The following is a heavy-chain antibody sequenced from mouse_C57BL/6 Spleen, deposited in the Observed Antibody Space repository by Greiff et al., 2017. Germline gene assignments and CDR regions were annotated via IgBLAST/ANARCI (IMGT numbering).Heavy chain of an antibody. V-gene: IGHV7-3*01. Sequence: EVKVVESGGGLVQPGGSLSLSCAASGFTFTDYYMSWVRQPPGKALEWLGFIRNKANGYTTEYSASVKGRFTISRDNSQSILYLQMNALRAEDSATYYCARYGSSAAWFAYWGQGTLVTVSA. CDR1: GFTFTDYY. CDR3: ARYGSSAAWFAY. D-gene: IGHD1-1*01. J-gene: IGHJ3*01. CDR2: IRNKANGYTT.